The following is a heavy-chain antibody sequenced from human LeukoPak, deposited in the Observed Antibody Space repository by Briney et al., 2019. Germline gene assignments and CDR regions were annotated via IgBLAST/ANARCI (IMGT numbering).Heavy chain of an antibody. CDR2: IIPILGIA. CDR3: AFRDGYNSPVDY. D-gene: IGHD5-24*01. Sequence: ASVKVSCKASDYTFTNHGVSWVRQAPGQGLEWMGRIIPILGIANYAQKFQGRVTITADKSTSTAYMELSSLRSEDTAVYYCAFRDGYNSPVDYWGQGTLVTVSS. J-gene: IGHJ4*02. V-gene: IGHV1-69*04. CDR1: DYTFTNHG.